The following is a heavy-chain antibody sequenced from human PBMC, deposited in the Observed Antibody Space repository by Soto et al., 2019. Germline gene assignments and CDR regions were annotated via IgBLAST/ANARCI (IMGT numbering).Heavy chain of an antibody. V-gene: IGHV1-18*01. Sequence: QVRLVQSGAEVKRPGASVKVSCKTSGYTFTSYHVSWVRQAPGQGLEWMGWVNPFDEHTNYSQKFQGRVSMTSDRFTDTAYMEVWSLRSDDTAVYFCARNLYGRAFDFWGQGTMVAVSS. CDR2: VNPFDEHT. J-gene: IGHJ3*01. D-gene: IGHD3-16*01. CDR1: GYTFTSYH. CDR3: ARNLYGRAFDF.